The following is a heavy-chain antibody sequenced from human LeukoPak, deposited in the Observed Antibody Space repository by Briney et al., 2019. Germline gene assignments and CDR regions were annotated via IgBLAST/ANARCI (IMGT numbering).Heavy chain of an antibody. V-gene: IGHV1-2*02. Sequence: GASVKVSCKSSGYSFTDYYMHWVRQAPGQGLEWMGWINPSSGGTISAQKFQGRVTITRDTSITTVYIEVRWLTSDDTAVYYCARADRLHGGPYLIGPWGQGTLVTVSS. CDR2: INPSSGGT. D-gene: IGHD2-21*01. J-gene: IGHJ5*02. CDR1: GYSFTDYY. CDR3: ARADRLHGGPYLIGP.